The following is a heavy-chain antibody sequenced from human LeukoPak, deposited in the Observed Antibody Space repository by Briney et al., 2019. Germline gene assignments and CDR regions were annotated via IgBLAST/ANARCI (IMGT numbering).Heavy chain of an antibody. CDR1: GGSISSGGYY. V-gene: IGHV4-30-2*01. J-gene: IGHJ4*02. CDR3: ARGAQGPYDFWSGYLD. D-gene: IGHD3-3*01. CDR2: IYHSGST. Sequence: SETLSLTCTVSGGSISSGGYYWSWIRQPPGKGLEWIGYIYHSGSTYYNPSLKSRVTISVDRSKNQFSLKLSSVTAADTAVYYCARGAQGPYDFWSGYLDWGQGTLVTVSS.